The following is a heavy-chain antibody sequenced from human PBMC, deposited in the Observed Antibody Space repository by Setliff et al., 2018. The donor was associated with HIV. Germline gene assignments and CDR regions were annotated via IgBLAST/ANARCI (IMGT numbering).Heavy chain of an antibody. CDR2: ISTYSDET. D-gene: IGHD1-1*01. CDR1: GYTFTTYG. J-gene: IGHJ6*02. Sequence: GASVKVSCKPSGYTFTTYGLSWVRQAPGQGLEWMGWISTYSDETSSSQNLQGRLTMTTDTSTGTAYMELRSLRSDDTAVYYCARGKSGFETTGIDYGMDLWGQGTTVTVSS. V-gene: IGHV1-18*01. CDR3: ARGKSGFETTGIDYGMDL.